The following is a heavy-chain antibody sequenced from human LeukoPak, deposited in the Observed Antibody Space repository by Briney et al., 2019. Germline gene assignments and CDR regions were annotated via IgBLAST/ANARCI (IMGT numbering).Heavy chain of an antibody. CDR1: GFTFSSYA. Sequence: GGSLRLSCAASGFTFSSYAMSWVRQAPGKGLEWVAVISYDGSNKYYADSVKGRFTISRDNSKNTLYLQMNSLRAEDTAVYYCAKDGGLGLLWFGELTSAYWGQGTLVTVSS. CDR3: AKDGGLGLLWFGELTSAY. V-gene: IGHV3-30*18. CDR2: ISYDGSNK. J-gene: IGHJ4*02. D-gene: IGHD3-10*01.